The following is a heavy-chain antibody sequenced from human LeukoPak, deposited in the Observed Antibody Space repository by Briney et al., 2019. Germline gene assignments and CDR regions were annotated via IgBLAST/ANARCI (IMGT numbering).Heavy chain of an antibody. Sequence: PGRSLRLSCAASAFTLDDYGMGWVRQAPGKGLEWVCGINWNGGSTGYADSVKGRFTISRDNAKNALYLQMNSMRAEDTALYYCARSGDFWSGYYDYWGQGTLVTVSS. V-gene: IGHV3-20*04. J-gene: IGHJ4*02. CDR2: INWNGGST. D-gene: IGHD3-3*01. CDR1: AFTLDDYG. CDR3: ARSGDFWSGYYDY.